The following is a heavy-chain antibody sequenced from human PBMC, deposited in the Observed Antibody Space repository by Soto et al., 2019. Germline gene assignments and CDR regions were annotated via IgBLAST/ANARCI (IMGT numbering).Heavy chain of an antibody. CDR3: ARGGRGIAAAGSFDY. J-gene: IGHJ4*02. D-gene: IGHD6-13*01. CDR2: IYYSGST. CDR1: GGSISSYY. Sequence: SETLSPTCTVSGGSISSYYWSWIRQPPGKGLEWIGYIYYSGSTNYNPSLKSRVTISVDTSKNQFSLKLSSVTAADTAVYYCARGGRGIAAAGSFDYWGQGTLVTVSS. V-gene: IGHV4-59*01.